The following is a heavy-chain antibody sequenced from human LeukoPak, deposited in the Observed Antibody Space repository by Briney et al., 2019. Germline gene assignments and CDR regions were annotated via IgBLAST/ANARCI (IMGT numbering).Heavy chain of an antibody. V-gene: IGHV1-2*02. CDR3: ARTVVVVVAAEDY. CDR1: GYTFTGYY. J-gene: IGHJ4*02. CDR2: INPNSGGT. Sequence: ASVKVSCKASGYTFTGYYMHWVRQAPGQGLEWMGWINPNSGGTNYAQKFQGRVTMTRDTSISTAYMELSRLRSDDTAVYYCARTVVVVVAAEDYWGQGTLVTVSS. D-gene: IGHD2-15*01.